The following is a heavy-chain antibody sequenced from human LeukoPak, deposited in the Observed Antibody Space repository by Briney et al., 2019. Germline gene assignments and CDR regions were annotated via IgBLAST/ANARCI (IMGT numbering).Heavy chain of an antibody. CDR1: GDYISGYY. D-gene: IGHD4-17*01. Sequence: KSSETLSLTCVVSGDYISGYYWSWIRQPPGKGLEWIGYIHFSGSTKYNPSHRGRVDISVDTSTNQFSLRLTSVTAADTALYFCARHIYGDSVAFDIWGQGTLVTVSS. V-gene: IGHV4-59*08. CDR3: ARHIYGDSVAFDI. CDR2: IHFSGST. J-gene: IGHJ3*02.